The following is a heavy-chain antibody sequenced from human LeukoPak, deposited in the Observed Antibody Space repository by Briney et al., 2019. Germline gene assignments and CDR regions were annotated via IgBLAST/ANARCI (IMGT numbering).Heavy chain of an antibody. J-gene: IGHJ4*02. Sequence: SETLSLTCAVYGGSFSGYYLSWIRQPPGKGLEWIGEINHSGSTNYNPSLKSRVTISVDTSKNQFSLKLSSVTAADTAVYYCARQRTIAVANLFDYWGQGTLVTVSS. V-gene: IGHV4-34*01. CDR3: ARQRTIAVANLFDY. CDR2: INHSGST. CDR1: GGSFSGYY. D-gene: IGHD6-19*01.